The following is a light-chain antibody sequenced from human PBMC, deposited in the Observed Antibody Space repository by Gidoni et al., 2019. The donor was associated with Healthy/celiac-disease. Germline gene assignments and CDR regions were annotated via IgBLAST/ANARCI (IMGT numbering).Light chain of an antibody. CDR3: QQYDNLPPFT. CDR2: DAS. J-gene: IGKJ3*01. V-gene: IGKV1-33*01. CDR1: QDISNY. Sequence: IQMTQSPSSLSASVGDRVTITCQASQDISNYLNWYQQKPGKAPKLLIYDASNLETVVPSRFSGSGAGTDFTLTISSLQPDDIATYYCQQYDNLPPFTFGPGTKVDIK.